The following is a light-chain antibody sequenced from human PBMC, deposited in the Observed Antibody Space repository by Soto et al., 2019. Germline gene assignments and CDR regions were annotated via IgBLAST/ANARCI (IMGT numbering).Light chain of an antibody. Sequence: EIVLTQSPATLSLSPGERATLSCRASHSVNSYLAWSQQKPGQAPRLLIYDASKRATDVPARFSGSGSGTDFTLTISSLEPEDFAVYYCQQRSEWPPLTFGGGTKVEIK. CDR2: DAS. CDR1: HSVNSY. J-gene: IGKJ4*01. CDR3: QQRSEWPPLT. V-gene: IGKV3-11*01.